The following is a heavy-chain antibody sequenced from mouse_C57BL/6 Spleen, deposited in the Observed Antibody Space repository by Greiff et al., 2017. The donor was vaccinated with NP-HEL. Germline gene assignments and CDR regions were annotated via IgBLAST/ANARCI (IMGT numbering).Heavy chain of an antibody. V-gene: IGHV5-6*02. Sequence: EVKLVESGGDLVKPGGSLKLSCAASGFTFSSYGMSWVRQTPDKRLEWVATISSGGSYTYYPDSVKGRFTISRDNAKNTLYLQMSSLKSEDTAMYYCARPIDYYGSSGFAYWGQGTLVTVSA. CDR2: ISSGGSYT. CDR3: ARPIDYYGSSGFAY. D-gene: IGHD1-1*01. CDR1: GFTFSSYG. J-gene: IGHJ3*01.